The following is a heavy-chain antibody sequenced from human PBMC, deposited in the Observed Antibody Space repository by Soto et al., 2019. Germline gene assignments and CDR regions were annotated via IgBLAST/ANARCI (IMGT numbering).Heavy chain of an antibody. Sequence: QVQLVQSGAEVKKPGSSVKVSCKASGRTFNNYAISWVRQAPGIGFEWLGVIIPIGGTPEHAQKFQGRVTISADDSTNTAYMELSSLRFEDTAVYYSAPNYYDGSRHYFIFDHRGEGTLVTVSS. D-gene: IGHD3-22*01. CDR1: GRTFNNYA. CDR2: IIPIGGTP. CDR3: APNYYDGSRHYFIFDH. V-gene: IGHV1-69*01. J-gene: IGHJ4*02.